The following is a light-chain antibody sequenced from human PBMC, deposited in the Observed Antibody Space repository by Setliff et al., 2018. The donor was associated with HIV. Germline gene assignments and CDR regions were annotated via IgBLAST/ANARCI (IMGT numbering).Light chain of an antibody. CDR2: NVS. Sequence: QSALTQPRSVSGSPGQSVTISCTGTSSDVGAYNYVSWYQQHPGKAPKLMIYNVSKRPSGVPDRFSGSKSGNTASPTISGLQAEDEADYYCCSNTGFSTWVFGGGTKVTV. V-gene: IGLV2-11*01. CDR3: CSNTGFSTWV. CDR1: SSDVGAYNY. J-gene: IGLJ3*02.